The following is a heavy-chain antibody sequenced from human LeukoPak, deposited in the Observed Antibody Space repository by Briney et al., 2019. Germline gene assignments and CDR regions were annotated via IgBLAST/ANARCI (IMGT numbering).Heavy chain of an antibody. CDR3: ARDAGRVGAITVFDY. CDR1: GFTFSSYA. Sequence: GGSLRLSCAASGFTFSSYAMHWVRQAPGKGLEWVANMKEDGSEKHYVDSVKGRFTISRDNAKNSLYLQMNNLGAEDTAVYYCARDAGRVGAITVFDYWGQGTLVTVSS. J-gene: IGHJ4*02. CDR2: MKEDGSEK. D-gene: IGHD1-26*01. V-gene: IGHV3-7*01.